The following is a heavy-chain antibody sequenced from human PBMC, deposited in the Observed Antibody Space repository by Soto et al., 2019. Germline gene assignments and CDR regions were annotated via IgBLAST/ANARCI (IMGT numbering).Heavy chain of an antibody. V-gene: IGHV4-31*03. J-gene: IGHJ4*02. CDR3: ASSSGGSADYVDY. CDR2: IYFTGST. CDR1: GGSISRGGYY. D-gene: IGHD2-8*02. Sequence: SETLSLTCTVSGGSISRGGYYWSWIRQHPGKCLEWIGNIYFTGSTSYNPSLKSRLTISVDTSKNQFSLRLSSVTAADTAVYYCASSSGGSADYVDYWGQGTLVTV.